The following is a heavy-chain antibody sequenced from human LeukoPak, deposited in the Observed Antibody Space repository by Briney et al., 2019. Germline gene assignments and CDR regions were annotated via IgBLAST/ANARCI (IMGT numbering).Heavy chain of an antibody. J-gene: IGHJ2*01. Sequence: GESLKISCKGSGYIFTAYWIGWVRQMPGKGLEWMGIIFPGDSDTKYSPSFQGQVTISADKSISTAYLQWSRLRASDTAMYYCARHYGSGSHHWYFDLWGRGTLVTVSS. V-gene: IGHV5-51*01. D-gene: IGHD3-10*01. CDR1: GYIFTAYW. CDR2: IFPGDSDT. CDR3: ARHYGSGSHHWYFDL.